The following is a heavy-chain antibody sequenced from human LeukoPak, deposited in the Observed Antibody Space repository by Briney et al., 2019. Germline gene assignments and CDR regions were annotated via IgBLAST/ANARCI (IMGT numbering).Heavy chain of an antibody. D-gene: IGHD1-1*01. Sequence: SETLSLTCTVSGGSISSSSYYWGWIRQPPGKGLEWIGSIYYSGSTYYNPSLKSRVTISLDTSKNQFSLKLTSVTAADTAMYFCARGRTGYHLLPTKKNYSYYYVDVWGKGTTVTVSS. J-gene: IGHJ6*03. CDR2: IYYSGST. CDR1: GGSISSSSYY. V-gene: IGHV4-39*07. CDR3: ARGRTGYHLLPTKKNYSYYYVDV.